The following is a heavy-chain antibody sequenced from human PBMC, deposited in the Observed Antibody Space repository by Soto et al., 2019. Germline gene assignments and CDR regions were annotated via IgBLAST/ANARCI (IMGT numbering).Heavy chain of an antibody. D-gene: IGHD4-17*01. V-gene: IGHV5-51*01. J-gene: IGHJ4*02. CDR1: GYSFTSHW. CDR3: ARQAPTQFDF. Sequence: GESLKISCKVSGYSFTSHWIGWVRQMPGRGLEWMGIIFPGDSNTRYSPSFQGQVTISVDRSMSTAYLQWRSLKASDTAMYYCARQAPTQFDFWGQGTLVTVSS. CDR2: IFPGDSNT.